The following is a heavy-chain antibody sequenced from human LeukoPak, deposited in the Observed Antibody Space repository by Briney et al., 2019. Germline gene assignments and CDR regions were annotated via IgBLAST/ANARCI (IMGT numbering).Heavy chain of an antibody. D-gene: IGHD3-16*01. V-gene: IGHV4-39*01. CDR1: GASISSSTYY. CDR2: LYYSEST. J-gene: IGHJ2*01. CDR3: AGHGGGGFDL. Sequence: SETLSLTCTVSGASISSSTYYWGWIRQPPGKGLEWIGSLYYSESTYYNPSLQSRVTISVDTSKNHLSLNLTSVTAADTAIFYFAGHGGGGFDLWGRGTLVTVSS.